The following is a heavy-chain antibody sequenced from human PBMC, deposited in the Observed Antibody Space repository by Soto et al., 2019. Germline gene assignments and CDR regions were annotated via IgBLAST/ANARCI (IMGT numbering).Heavy chain of an antibody. V-gene: IGHV1-58*01. Sequence: GASVKVSCKASGFTFTSSAVQWVRQARGQRLEWIGWIVVGSGNTNYAQKFQERVTITRDMSTSTAYMELSSLRFEDTAVYYCAADGAIAAAPYNWFDPWGQGTLVTVSS. J-gene: IGHJ5*02. CDR2: IVVGSGNT. D-gene: IGHD6-13*01. CDR1: GFTFTSSA. CDR3: AADGAIAAAPYNWFDP.